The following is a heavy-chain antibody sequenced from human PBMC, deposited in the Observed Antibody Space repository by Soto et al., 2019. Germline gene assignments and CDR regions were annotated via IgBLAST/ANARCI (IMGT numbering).Heavy chain of an antibody. V-gene: IGHV3-21*01. D-gene: IGHD3-22*01. CDR1: GFTFSTYS. CDR3: ARYDSSGYYWPYYYYGMDV. Sequence: ESGGGLVKPGGSLRLSGAASGFTFSTYSMNWVRQAPGKGLEWVSSTSDSSSYIYYADSVKGRFTISRDNANNSLYLQMNSLRAEDTAVYYCARYDSSGYYWPYYYYGMDVWGQGTTVTVSS. J-gene: IGHJ6*02. CDR2: TSDSSSYI.